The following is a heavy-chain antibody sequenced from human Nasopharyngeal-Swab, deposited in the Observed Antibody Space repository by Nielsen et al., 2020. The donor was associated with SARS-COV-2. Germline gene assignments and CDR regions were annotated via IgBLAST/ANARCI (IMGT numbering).Heavy chain of an antibody. CDR2: ISYDGSNK. J-gene: IGHJ4*02. CDR1: GFTFSSYA. V-gene: IGHV3-30-3*01. Sequence: GESLKISCAASGFTFSSYAMHWVRQAPGKGPEWVAVISYDGSNKYYADSVKGRFTISRDNSKNTLYLQMNSLRAEDTAVYYCAREGGIAAAGLLYYFDYWGQGTLVTVSS. D-gene: IGHD6-13*01. CDR3: AREGGIAAAGLLYYFDY.